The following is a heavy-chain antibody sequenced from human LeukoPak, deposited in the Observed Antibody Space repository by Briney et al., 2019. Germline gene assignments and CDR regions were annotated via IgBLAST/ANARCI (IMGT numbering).Heavy chain of an antibody. J-gene: IGHJ3*02. CDR2: ISSSGSTI. CDR3: ARDRGLQDAFDI. Sequence: GGSLRLSCAASEFIFSDSYMSWIRQAPGKGPEWVSYISSSGSTIYYADSVKGRFTISRDNAKNSLYLQMNSLRAEDTAVYYCARDRGLQDAFDIWGQGTMVTVSS. D-gene: IGHD3-10*01. V-gene: IGHV3-11*04. CDR1: EFIFSDSY.